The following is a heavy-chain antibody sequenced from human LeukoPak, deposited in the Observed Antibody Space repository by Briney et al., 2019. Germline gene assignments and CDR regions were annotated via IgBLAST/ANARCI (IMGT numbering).Heavy chain of an antibody. CDR2: INPNSGGT. J-gene: IGHJ5*02. D-gene: IGHD1-1*01. V-gene: IGHV1-2*02. CDR3: ARDNSMEDTAWWFDP. CDR1: GYTFTGYY. Sequence: ASVKVCCKASGYTFTGYYMHWVRQAPGQGLEWMGWINPNSGGTNYAQKFQGRVTMTRDMSTTTDYMELSSLRSEDTAVYYCARDNSMEDTAWWFDPWGQGTLVTVSS.